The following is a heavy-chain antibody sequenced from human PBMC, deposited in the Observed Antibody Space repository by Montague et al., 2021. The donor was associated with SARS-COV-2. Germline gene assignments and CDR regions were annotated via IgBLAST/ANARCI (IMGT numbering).Heavy chain of an antibody. V-gene: IGHV3-64*02. J-gene: IGHJ4*02. Sequence: SLRLSFSASGFSFSNYAMHWVRQAPGKGLEYVSGISTIGGSRYYTDSVKGRFTIPRDNSKNMVFLQMDSLRSEDMAVYYCARGGTYPHYFFDSWGQGALVTVSS. CDR2: ISTIGGSR. D-gene: IGHD1-26*01. CDR1: GFSFSNYA. CDR3: ARGGTYPHYFFDS.